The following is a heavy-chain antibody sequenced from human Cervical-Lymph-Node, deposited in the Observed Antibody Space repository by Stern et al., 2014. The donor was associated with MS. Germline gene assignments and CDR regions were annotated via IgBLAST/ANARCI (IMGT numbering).Heavy chain of an antibody. CDR2: IIPIFGST. CDR1: GGTFSDYA. D-gene: IGHD2-21*02. CDR3: ARGAYCGGDCYWGWFDS. J-gene: IGHJ5*01. Sequence: QEQLMQSGAEVTKPGSSVKVSCKASGGTFSDYAISWVRQAPGQGLEWMGGIIPIFGSTDYAQNFQGRVTITADESTTTAYMDLSSLRSEDTAVYYCARGAYCGGDCYWGWFDSWGQGTLVTVSS. V-gene: IGHV1-69*01.